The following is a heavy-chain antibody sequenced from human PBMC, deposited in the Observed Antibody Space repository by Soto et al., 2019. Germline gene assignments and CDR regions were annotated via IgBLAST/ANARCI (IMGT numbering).Heavy chain of an antibody. CDR3: ARIVSAMIFSSWFDP. V-gene: IGHV1-69*13. J-gene: IGHJ5*02. CDR2: IIPIFGTA. D-gene: IGHD3-22*01. CDR1: GGTFSSYA. Sequence: SVKVCCKASGGTFSSYAISWVRQAPGQGLEWMGGIIPIFGTANYAQKFQGRVTITADESTSTAYMELSSLRSEDTAGYYCARIVSAMIFSSWFDPRGQVSLHTLS.